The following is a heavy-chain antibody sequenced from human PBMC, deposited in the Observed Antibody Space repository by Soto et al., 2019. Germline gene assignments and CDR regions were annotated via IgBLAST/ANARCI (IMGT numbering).Heavy chain of an antibody. J-gene: IGHJ5*02. D-gene: IGHD6-19*01. V-gene: IGHV4-30-2*01. CDR2: IYHSGST. CDR3: AREHIAVAGEFDP. Sequence: QLQLQESGSGLGKPSQTLSLTCAVSGGSISSGGYSWSWIRQPPGKGLEWIGYIYHSGSTYYNPSLKSRVTISVDRSKNQFSLKLSSVTAADTAVYYCAREHIAVAGEFDPWGQGTLVTVSS. CDR1: GGSISSGGYS.